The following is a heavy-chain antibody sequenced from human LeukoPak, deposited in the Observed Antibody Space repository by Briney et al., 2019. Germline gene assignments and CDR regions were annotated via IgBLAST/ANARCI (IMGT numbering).Heavy chain of an antibody. Sequence: SGGSLRLSCAASGFTSSSYEMNWVRQAPGKGLEWVSYISSSGSTIYYADSVKGRFTISRDNAKNSLYLQMNSLRAEDTAVYYCARDHPPYDYWGQGTLVTVSS. J-gene: IGHJ4*02. CDR2: ISSSGSTI. V-gene: IGHV3-48*03. CDR3: ARDHPPYDY. CDR1: GFTSSSYE.